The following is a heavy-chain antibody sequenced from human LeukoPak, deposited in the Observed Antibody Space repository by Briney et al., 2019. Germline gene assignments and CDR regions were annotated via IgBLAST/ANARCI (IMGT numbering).Heavy chain of an antibody. CDR1: GFTFSSYG. CDR3: ARAVGPFDF. J-gene: IGHJ3*01. CDR2: IWYDGSIK. Sequence: GGSLRLSCAASGFTFSSYGMHWVRQAPGKGLEWVAVIWYDGSIKYYGDSVKGRFTISRDNSKNTLYLQMNSLRAEDTAMYYCARAVGPFDFWGPGTLVIVSS. V-gene: IGHV3-33*01.